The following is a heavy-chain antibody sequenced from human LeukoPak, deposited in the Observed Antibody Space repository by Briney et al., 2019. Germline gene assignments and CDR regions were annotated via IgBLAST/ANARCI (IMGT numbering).Heavy chain of an antibody. CDR3: AHRPGGGSWYALDV. D-gene: IGHD2-15*01. J-gene: IGHJ3*01. Sequence: SGPALVKPTQTLTLTCTFSGFSLNTSGATLAWIRQPPGKPLEWLASTHWDDDMRYAPSLKSRLAISNDTSNNQVVLTMTNMDPLDTATCFCAHRPGGGSWYALDVWGQGTLVIVST. CDR2: THWDDDM. V-gene: IGHV2-5*05. CDR1: GFSLNTSGAT.